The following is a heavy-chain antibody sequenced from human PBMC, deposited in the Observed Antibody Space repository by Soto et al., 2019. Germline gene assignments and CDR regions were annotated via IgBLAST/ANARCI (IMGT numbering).Heavy chain of an antibody. CDR3: ARHGRDYDFWSGYYVF. V-gene: IGHV4-59*08. D-gene: IGHD3-3*01. J-gene: IGHJ4*02. CDR1: GSSISSYY. Sequence: SETLSLTCTVSGSSISSYYWSWIRQPPGKGLEWIGYIYYSGSTNYNPSLKSRVTISVDTSKNQFSLKLSSVTAADTAVYYCARHGRDYDFWSGYYVFWGQGTLVTVSS. CDR2: IYYSGST.